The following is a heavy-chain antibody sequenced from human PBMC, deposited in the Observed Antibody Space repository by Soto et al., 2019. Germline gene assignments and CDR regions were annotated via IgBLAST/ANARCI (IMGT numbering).Heavy chain of an antibody. D-gene: IGHD2-2*02. J-gene: IGHJ6*02. CDR1: GGSISSPNW. V-gene: IGHV4-4*02. CDR3: AKEAVVVPGAIRGYGLDV. Sequence: PSETLSLTCAVSGGSISSPNWWSWVRQSPGKGLEWIGEIYHSGTTNYNPSLKSRVTISLEKSKNQFSLKMTSVTAADTAMYYCAKEAVVVPGAIRGYGLDVWGPGTTVTVSS. CDR2: IYHSGTT.